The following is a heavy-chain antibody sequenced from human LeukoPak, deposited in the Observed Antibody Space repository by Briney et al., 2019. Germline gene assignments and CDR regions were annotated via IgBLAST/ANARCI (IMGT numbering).Heavy chain of an antibody. CDR3: VREGGRCSRTGCAARHFDY. CDR2: INPDSGST. J-gene: IGHJ4*02. CDR1: KYTFTGYY. D-gene: IGHD2-2*01. V-gene: IGHV1-2*02. Sequence: VASVKVSCKASKYTFTGYYVHWVRQAPGQGLEWMGWINPDSGSTNYAQKFQGRVTMTRDTSISTAYMDLSRLTSDDTAVYYCVREGGRCSRTGCAARHFDYWGQGTLVTVSS.